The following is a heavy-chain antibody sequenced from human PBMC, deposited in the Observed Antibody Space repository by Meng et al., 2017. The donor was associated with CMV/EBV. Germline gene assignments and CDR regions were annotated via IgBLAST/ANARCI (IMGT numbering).Heavy chain of an antibody. Sequence: GESLKISCAASGFTFSSYSMNWVRQAPGKGLEWVSSISSSSSYIYYADSVKGRFTISRDNAKNSLYLQMNSLGAEDTAVYYCARESGGGDWGQGTLVTVSS. CDR1: GFTFSSYS. CDR2: ISSSSSYI. CDR3: ARESGGGD. D-gene: IGHD3-10*01. V-gene: IGHV3-21*01. J-gene: IGHJ4*02.